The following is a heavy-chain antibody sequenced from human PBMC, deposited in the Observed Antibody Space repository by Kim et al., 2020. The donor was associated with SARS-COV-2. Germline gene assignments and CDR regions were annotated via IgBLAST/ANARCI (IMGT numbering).Heavy chain of an antibody. CDR1: GFTFDDYA. Sequence: GGSLRLSCAASGFTFDDYAMHWVRQAPGKGLEWVSGISWNSGSIGYADSVKGRFTISRDNAKNSLYLQMNSLRAEDTALYYCAKDRMVGATDYNGMDVWGQGTTVTVSS. D-gene: IGHD1-26*01. J-gene: IGHJ6*02. V-gene: IGHV3-9*01. CDR2: ISWNSGSI. CDR3: AKDRMVGATDYNGMDV.